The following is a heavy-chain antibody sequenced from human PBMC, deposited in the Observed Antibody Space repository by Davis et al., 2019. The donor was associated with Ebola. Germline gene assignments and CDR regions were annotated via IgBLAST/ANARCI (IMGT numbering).Heavy chain of an antibody. J-gene: IGHJ4*02. CDR2: IIPILGIA. Sequence: SVTVSRQASLGTLRSYGISWVRQAPGQGLEWMGRIIPILGIANYAQKLQDRVTITADKSTSTAYMELSSLRSEDTAVYYCARESNAGTGGDYWGQGTLVTVSS. D-gene: IGHD6-13*01. CDR3: ARESNAGTGGDY. CDR1: LGTLRSYG. V-gene: IGHV1-69*04.